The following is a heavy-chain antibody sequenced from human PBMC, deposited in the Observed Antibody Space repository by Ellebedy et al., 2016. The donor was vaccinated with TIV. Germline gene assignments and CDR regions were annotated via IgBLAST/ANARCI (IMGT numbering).Heavy chain of an antibody. CDR2: IYHSGST. V-gene: IGHV4-4*02. CDR3: ARLKHVYYYYYYGMDV. CDR1: GGSISSSNW. Sequence: SETLSLTXAVSGGSISSSNWWSWVRQPPGKGLEWIGEIYHSGSTYYNPSLKSRVTISVDTSKNQFSLKLSSVTAADTAVYYCARLKHVYYYYYYGMDVWGQGTTVTVSS. J-gene: IGHJ6*02.